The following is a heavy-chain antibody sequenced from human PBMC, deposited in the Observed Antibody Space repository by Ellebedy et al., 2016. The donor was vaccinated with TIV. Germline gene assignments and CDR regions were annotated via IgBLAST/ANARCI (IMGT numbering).Heavy chain of an antibody. CDR3: ARASAGLDY. J-gene: IGHJ4*02. CDR1: GFTFSSHD. Sequence: PGGSLRLSCAASGFTFSSHDMHWVRQGTGKGLEWVSAIGSAGDTSYSGSVKGRFTISRENGKNSVYLQMKSLRAEDTAVYYCARASAGLDYWGQGTLVTVSS. CDR2: IGSAGDT. D-gene: IGHD6-13*01. V-gene: IGHV3-13*01.